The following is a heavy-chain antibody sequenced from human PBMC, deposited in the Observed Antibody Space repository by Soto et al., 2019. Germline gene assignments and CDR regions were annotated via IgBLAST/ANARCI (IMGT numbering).Heavy chain of an antibody. V-gene: IGHV4-31*11. CDR1: GGSISSGGYC. J-gene: IGHJ6*02. CDR2: VYYSGPT. D-gene: IGHD3-10*01. Sequence: QVQLRESGPGLVKPSQTLSLTCAVSGGSISSGGYCWSWIRHHPGKGLEWIGYVYYSGPTYYNPSLKSRITMSLDTSKNQFSLKLSSVTAADAALYYCARVHTSGAYHYGLDVWGQGTTVTVSS. CDR3: ARVHTSGAYHYGLDV.